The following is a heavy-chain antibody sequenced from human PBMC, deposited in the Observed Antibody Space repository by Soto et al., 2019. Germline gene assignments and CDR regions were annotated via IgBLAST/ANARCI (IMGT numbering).Heavy chain of an antibody. Sequence: EVQLVESGGGLVQPGGSLRLSCAASGFTFSSYWMSWVRQAPGKGLEWVANIKQDGSEKYYVDSVKGRFTISRDNAKNSLYLQMRSRRAEDTAVYYCAREGFRGCMSYYGRDVWGQGTRVTVSS. D-gene: IGHD3-10*01. J-gene: IGHJ6*02. CDR2: IKQDGSEK. CDR1: GFTFSSYW. V-gene: IGHV3-7*04. CDR3: AREGFRGCMSYYGRDV.